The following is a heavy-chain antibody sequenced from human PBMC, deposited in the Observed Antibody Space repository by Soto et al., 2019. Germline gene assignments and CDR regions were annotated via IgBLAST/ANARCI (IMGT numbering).Heavy chain of an antibody. CDR1: GGTFSSYA. J-gene: IGHJ3*02. D-gene: IGHD1-26*01. CDR3: ARGHLGGGWDVDYNAFDI. V-gene: IGHV1-69*06. Sequence: QVQLVQSGAEVKKPGSSVKVSCEASGGTFSSYAISWVRQAPGQGLEWMGGIIPIFDTANYAQKFQRRIPMTADNTTSADYRELSSLRSEGAAVYVCARGHLGGGWDVDYNAFDIWGQGTVVTVSS. CDR2: IIPIFDTA.